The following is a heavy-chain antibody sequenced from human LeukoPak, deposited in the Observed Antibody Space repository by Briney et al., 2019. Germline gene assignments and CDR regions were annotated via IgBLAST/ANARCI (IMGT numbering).Heavy chain of an antibody. CDR3: AKRGSGVVAATRPFDY. Sequence: GGSLRLSCAASGFTFNSYAMTWVRQAPGKGLEWVSDISGSGGSTSYADSVKGRFTISRDNSQNTLYLQMNGLRAEDTAVYYCAKRGSGVVAATRPFDYWGQGTLVTVSS. D-gene: IGHD2-15*01. CDR2: ISGSGGST. CDR1: GFTFNSYA. J-gene: IGHJ4*02. V-gene: IGHV3-23*01.